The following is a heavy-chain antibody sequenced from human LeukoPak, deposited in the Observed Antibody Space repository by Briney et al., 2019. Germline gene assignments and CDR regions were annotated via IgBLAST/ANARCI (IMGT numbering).Heavy chain of an antibody. CDR2: ISGSGGST. D-gene: IGHD4-17*01. Sequence: GGSLGLSCAASGFTFSSYAMSWVRQAPGKGLEWVSAISGSGGSTYYADSVKGRFTISRDNSKNTLYLQMNSLRAEDTAVYYCASGYGDYPGYWGQGTLVTVSS. J-gene: IGHJ4*02. CDR3: ASGYGDYPGY. V-gene: IGHV3-23*01. CDR1: GFTFSSYA.